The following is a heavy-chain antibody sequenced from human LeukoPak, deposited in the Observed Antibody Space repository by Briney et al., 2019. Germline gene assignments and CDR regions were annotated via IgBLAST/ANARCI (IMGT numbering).Heavy chain of an antibody. CDR1: GYSFTDYY. Sequence: GASVKVSCKTSGYSFTDYYMHWVRQAPGQGLEWMGWINPNSGGTSSAQKFQGRVTMTRDTSISTVYMEVSWLTSDDTAIYYCARADRLHGGPYLIGPWGREPWSPSPQ. CDR2: INPNSGGT. D-gene: IGHD2-21*01. J-gene: IGHJ5*02. CDR3: ARADRLHGGPYLIGP. V-gene: IGHV1-2*02.